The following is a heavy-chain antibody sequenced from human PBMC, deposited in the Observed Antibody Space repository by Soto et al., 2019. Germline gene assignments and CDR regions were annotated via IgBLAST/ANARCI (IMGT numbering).Heavy chain of an antibody. CDR2: ISWNSGSI. CDR3: AKSLSGAVAGIHFDY. Sequence: EVQLVESGGGLVQPGGSLRLSCAASGFTFSSYEMNWVRQAPGKGLEWVSGISWNSGSIGYADSVKGRFTISRDNAKNSLYLQMNSLRAEDTALYYCAKSLSGAVAGIHFDYWGQGTLVTVSS. J-gene: IGHJ4*02. V-gene: IGHV3-9*01. D-gene: IGHD6-19*01. CDR1: GFTFSSYE.